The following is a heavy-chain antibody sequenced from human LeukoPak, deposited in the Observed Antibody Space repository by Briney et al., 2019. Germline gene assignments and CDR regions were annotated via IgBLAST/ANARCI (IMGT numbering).Heavy chain of an antibody. CDR3: ASRSSGWYYYGMDV. D-gene: IGHD6-19*01. CDR2: INPNSGGT. Sequence: ASVKVSCKASGHTFTGYYMHWVRQAPGQGLEWMGWINPNSGGTNYAQKFQGRVTMTRDTSISTAYMELSRLRSDDTAVYYCASRSSGWYYYGMDVWGQGTTVTVSS. V-gene: IGHV1-2*02. CDR1: GHTFTGYY. J-gene: IGHJ6*02.